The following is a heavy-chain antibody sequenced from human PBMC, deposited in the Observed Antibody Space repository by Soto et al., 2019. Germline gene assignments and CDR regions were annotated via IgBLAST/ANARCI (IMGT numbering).Heavy chain of an antibody. CDR3: AKVGGSWGYYHYFMDV. V-gene: IGHV3-23*01. CDR2: ISGSGGST. D-gene: IGHD6-13*01. J-gene: IGHJ6*03. CDR1: GFTFSSYA. Sequence: GGSLRLSCAASGFTFSSYAMSWVRQAPGKGLEWVSAISGSGGSTYYADSVKGRFTISRDNSKNTLYLQMNSLRAEDTAVYYCAKVGGSWGYYHYFMDVWGKGSTVIVSS.